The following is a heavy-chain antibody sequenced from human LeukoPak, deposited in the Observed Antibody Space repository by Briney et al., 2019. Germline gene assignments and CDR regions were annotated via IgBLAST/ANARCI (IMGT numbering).Heavy chain of an antibody. CDR1: GYTFTSYA. V-gene: IGHV1-3*01. CDR3: ARVAAVAGRDY. J-gene: IGHJ4*02. Sequence: ASVKASCKASGYTFTSYAMHWVRQAPGQRLEWMGWINAGNGNTKYSQKFQGRVTITRDTSASTAYMELSSLRSEDTAVYYCARVAAVAGRDYWGQGTLVTVSS. D-gene: IGHD6-19*01. CDR2: INAGNGNT.